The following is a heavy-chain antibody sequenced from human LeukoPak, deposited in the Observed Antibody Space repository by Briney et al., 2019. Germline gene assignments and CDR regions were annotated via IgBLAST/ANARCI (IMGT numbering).Heavy chain of an antibody. CDR2: ISWNSGSI. V-gene: IGHV3-9*01. J-gene: IGHJ6*02. CDR1: GFTFDDYA. CDR3: AKGDCSGGSCYPYYYYGMDA. D-gene: IGHD2-15*01. Sequence: GGSLRLSCAASGFTFDDYAMHWVRQAPGKGLEWVSGISWNSGSIGQADSVKGRFTISRDNAKNSLYLQMNSLRAEDTALYYCAKGDCSGGSCYPYYYYGMDAWGQGTTVTVSS.